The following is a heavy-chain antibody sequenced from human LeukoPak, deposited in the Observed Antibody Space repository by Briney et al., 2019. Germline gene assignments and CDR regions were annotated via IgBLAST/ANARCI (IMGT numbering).Heavy chain of an antibody. V-gene: IGHV4-61*02. CDR1: GGSISSGSYY. D-gene: IGHD1-26*01. CDR3: ARAVGSSESNWFDP. CDR2: IYTSGST. Sequence: SETLSLTCTASGGSISSGSYYWSWIRQPAGKGLEWIGRIYTSGSTNYNPSLKSRVTISVDRSKNQFSLMLRSVTAADTAVYYCARAVGSSESNWFDPWGQGTLATVSS. J-gene: IGHJ5*02.